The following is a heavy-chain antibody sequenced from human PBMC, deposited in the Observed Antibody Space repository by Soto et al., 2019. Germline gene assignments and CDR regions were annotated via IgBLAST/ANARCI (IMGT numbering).Heavy chain of an antibody. Sequence: QTGGSLRLSCAASGFTFSSYAFSWVRQAPGKGLEWVSTISVSGHDTYYADSVKGRFTISRDNSRDTLYLEMNSLRAEDTALYYCAKFQVEGYHNYFGMDVWGQGTTVTVSS. CDR1: GFTFSSYA. CDR2: ISVSGHDT. V-gene: IGHV3-23*01. J-gene: IGHJ6*02. CDR3: AKFQVEGYHNYFGMDV.